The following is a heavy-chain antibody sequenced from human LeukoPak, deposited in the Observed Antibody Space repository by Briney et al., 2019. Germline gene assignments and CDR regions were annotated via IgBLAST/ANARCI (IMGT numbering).Heavy chain of an antibody. CDR3: AREMATKAYVIDY. CDR2: MNPNSGNT. V-gene: IGHV1-8*01. Sequence: GASVKLSCKASGYTFTSYDINWVRQATGQGLEWMGWMNPNSGNTGYAQKFQGRVTMTRNTSISTAYMELSSLRSEDTAVYYCAREMATKAYVIDYWGQGTLVTVSS. D-gene: IGHD5-24*01. J-gene: IGHJ4*02. CDR1: GYTFTSYD.